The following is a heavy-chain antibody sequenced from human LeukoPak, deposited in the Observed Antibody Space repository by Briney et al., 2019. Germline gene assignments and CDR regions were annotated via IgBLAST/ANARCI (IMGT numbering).Heavy chain of an antibody. Sequence: GGSLRLSCAASGFTFSSYEVNWVRQAPGKGLEWVSYISSSGSTIYYADSVKGRFTIPRDNAKNSLYLQMNSLRAEDTAVYYCARDPSYYYDSSVGNFDYWGQGTLVTVSS. CDR1: GFTFSSYE. D-gene: IGHD3-22*01. CDR3: ARDPSYYYDSSVGNFDY. J-gene: IGHJ4*02. V-gene: IGHV3-48*03. CDR2: ISSSGSTI.